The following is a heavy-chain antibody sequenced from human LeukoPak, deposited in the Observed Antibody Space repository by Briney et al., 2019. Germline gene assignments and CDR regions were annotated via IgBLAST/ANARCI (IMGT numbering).Heavy chain of an antibody. CDR1: GFTFSSYS. CDR2: ISSSSSYI. Sequence: AGGSLRLSCAASGFTFSSYSMNWVRQAPGKGLEWVSSISSSSSYIYYADSVKGRFTISRDNAKNSLYLQMNSLRAEDTAVYYCAGDRGMTTPGFDYWGQGTLVTVSS. V-gene: IGHV3-21*01. J-gene: IGHJ4*02. CDR3: AGDRGMTTPGFDY. D-gene: IGHD4-11*01.